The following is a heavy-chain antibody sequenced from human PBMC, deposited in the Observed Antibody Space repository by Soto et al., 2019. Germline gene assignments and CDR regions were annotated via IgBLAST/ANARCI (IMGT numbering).Heavy chain of an antibody. J-gene: IGHJ4*02. D-gene: IGHD2-21*01. CDR3: ARGGEVGAGQYYLDDS. CDR1: GFTFSSNW. Sequence: EVQLVESGGDLVQPGGSLRLSCEASGFTFSSNWMHWVRQGPGKGLVWVSRMNPDGSTRGYADSVKVRFTISRDNARNTVVLQMRSLRAEDTAVYYCARGGEVGAGQYYLDDSWGQGTLVTVSS. CDR2: MNPDGSTR. V-gene: IGHV3-74*01.